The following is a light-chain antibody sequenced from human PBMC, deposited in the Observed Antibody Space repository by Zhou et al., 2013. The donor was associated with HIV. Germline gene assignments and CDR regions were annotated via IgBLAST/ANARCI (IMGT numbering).Light chain of an antibody. J-gene: IGKJ1*01. Sequence: EIVLTQSPGTLSLSPGERATLSCRASQSVHSNYLAWYQQKPGQAPRLLIFGASYRATGIPDRFSGSGSGTDFTLTISRLEPEDFAVYYCHQYGSSPWTFGQGTKVE. CDR2: GAS. CDR3: HQYGSSPWT. V-gene: IGKV3-20*01. CDR1: QSVHSNY.